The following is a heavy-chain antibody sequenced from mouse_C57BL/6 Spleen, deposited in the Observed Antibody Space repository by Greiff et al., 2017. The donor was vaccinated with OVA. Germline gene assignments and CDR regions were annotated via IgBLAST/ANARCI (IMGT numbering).Heavy chain of an antibody. CDR3: AEGRAVDWYCDV. V-gene: IGHV1-66*01. D-gene: IGHD3-1*01. Sequence: QVQLQQSGPELVKPGASVKISCKASGYSFTSYYIHWVKQRPGQGLEWIGWIYPGSGNTKYTEKFKGKATLTADTSSSTAYMQLSSLTSEDAAVYYCAEGRAVDWYCDVWGTGTTVTVSS. J-gene: IGHJ1*03. CDR1: GYSFTSYY. CDR2: IYPGSGNT.